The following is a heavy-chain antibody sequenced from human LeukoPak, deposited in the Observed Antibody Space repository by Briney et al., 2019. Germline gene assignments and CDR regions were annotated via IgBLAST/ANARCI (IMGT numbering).Heavy chain of an antibody. CDR2: ISRDGSTT. D-gene: IGHD6-13*01. J-gene: IGHJ4*02. Sequence: GGSLRLSCAASGFTFSSYWMHWVRHAPGKGLVWVSRISRDGSTTTYADSVKGRFTISRDNAKNTLYLQMNSLRAEDTAVYYCARAQSREQQLPFDYWGQGTLVTVSS. V-gene: IGHV3-74*01. CDR1: GFTFSSYW. CDR3: ARAQSREQQLPFDY.